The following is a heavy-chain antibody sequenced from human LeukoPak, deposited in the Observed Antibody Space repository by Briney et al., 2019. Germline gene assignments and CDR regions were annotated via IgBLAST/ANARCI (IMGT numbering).Heavy chain of an antibody. D-gene: IGHD6-13*01. CDR2: IYTSGRT. Sequence: PSETLSLTCTVSGGSISGDYWSWIRQPAGTGLEWIGRIYTSGRTIYNPSLKSRVTISVDTSKNQFSLKLSSVTAADTAVYYCARVYYSSSYDYWYFDLWGRGTLVTVSS. V-gene: IGHV4-4*07. CDR1: GGSISGDY. J-gene: IGHJ2*01. CDR3: ARVYYSSSYDYWYFDL.